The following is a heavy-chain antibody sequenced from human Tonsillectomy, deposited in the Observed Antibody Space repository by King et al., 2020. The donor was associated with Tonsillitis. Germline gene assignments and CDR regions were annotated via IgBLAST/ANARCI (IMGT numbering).Heavy chain of an antibody. V-gene: IGHV7-4-1*02. CDR1: GYTFTSYA. CDR3: ARDVDGDYENWFDP. CDR2: INTNTGNP. J-gene: IGHJ5*02. Sequence: VQLVQSGSXLXKXGXXVXXSXKXSGYTFTSYAMNWVRQAPGQGLEWMGWINTNTGNPTYAQGFTGRFVFSLDTSVSTAYLQISSLKAEDTAVYYCARDVDGDYENWFDPWGQGTLVTVSS. D-gene: IGHD4-17*01.